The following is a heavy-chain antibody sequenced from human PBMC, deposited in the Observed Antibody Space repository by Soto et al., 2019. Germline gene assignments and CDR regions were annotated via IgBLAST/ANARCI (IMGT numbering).Heavy chain of an antibody. J-gene: IGHJ5*02. D-gene: IGHD6-13*01. CDR1: GFTFGDYA. V-gene: IGHV3-49*03. CDR3: TRFGIAAAGQNWFDP. CDR2: IRSKAYGGTT. Sequence: PGGSLRLSCTASGFTFGDYAMSWFRQAPGKGLEWVGFIRSKAYGGTTEYAASVKGRFTISRDDSKSIAYLQMNSLKTEDTAVYYCTRFGIAAAGQNWFDPWGQGTLVTVSS.